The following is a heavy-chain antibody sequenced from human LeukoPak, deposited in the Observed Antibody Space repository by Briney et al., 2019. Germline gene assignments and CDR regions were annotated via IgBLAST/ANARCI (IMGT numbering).Heavy chain of an antibody. J-gene: IGHJ5*02. Sequence: GASVKVSCKASGYTFTTYGFSWVRQAPGQGLEWMGWISAYNGDTNYAQKLQGRVTMTTDTSTSTAYMELRSLRSDDTAVYYCARESHRMDYYDSSGSVAFDPWGQGTLVTVSS. CDR3: ARESHRMDYYDSSGSVAFDP. CDR1: GYTFTTYG. V-gene: IGHV1-18*01. CDR2: ISAYNGDT. D-gene: IGHD3-22*01.